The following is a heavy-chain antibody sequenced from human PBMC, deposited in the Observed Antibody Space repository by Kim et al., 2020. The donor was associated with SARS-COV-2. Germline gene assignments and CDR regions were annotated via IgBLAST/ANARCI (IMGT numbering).Heavy chain of an antibody. D-gene: IGHD3-16*01. Sequence: YYNPSLKSRVTISVDTSKNQFSLKLSSVTAADTAVYYCARDSRLRDYFDYWGQGTLVTVSS. J-gene: IGHJ4*02. V-gene: IGHV4-30-2*05. CDR3: ARDSRLRDYFDY.